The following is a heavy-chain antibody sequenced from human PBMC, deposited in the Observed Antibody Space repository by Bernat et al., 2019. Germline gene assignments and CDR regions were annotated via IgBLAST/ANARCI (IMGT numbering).Heavy chain of an antibody. J-gene: IGHJ4*02. CDR3: ARDRVDDYIWGSYPNDY. V-gene: IGHV3-30*01. Sequence: QVQLVESGGGVVQPGRSLRLSCAASGFTFSSYAMHWVRQAPGKGLEWVAVISYDGSNKYYADSVKGRFTISRDNSKNTLYLQMNSLRAEDTAVYYCARDRVDDYIWGSYPNDYWGQGTLVTVSS. CDR1: GFTFSSYA. CDR2: ISYDGSNK. D-gene: IGHD3-16*01.